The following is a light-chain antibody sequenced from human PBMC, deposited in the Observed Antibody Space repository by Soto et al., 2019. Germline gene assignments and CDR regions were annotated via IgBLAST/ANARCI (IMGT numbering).Light chain of an antibody. CDR2: SNN. V-gene: IGLV1-44*01. CDR3: AAWDDSLNGPV. CDR1: SSNIGSNT. J-gene: IGLJ2*01. Sequence: QSVLTQPPSASGTPGQRVTISCSGSSSNIGSNTVNWYQQLPGTAPKLIIYSNNQRPSGVPDRFSGSKSGTSASLAISGLQSEEEADYYCAAWDDSLNGPVFGGGTKVTVL.